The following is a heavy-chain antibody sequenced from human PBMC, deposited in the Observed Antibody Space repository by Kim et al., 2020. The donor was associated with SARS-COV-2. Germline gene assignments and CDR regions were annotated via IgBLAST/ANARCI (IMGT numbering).Heavy chain of an antibody. CDR1: GFTFSSYA. CDR2: ISGSGGST. CDR3: AKVVRAVAGTSPAEPLMDV. J-gene: IGHJ6*02. V-gene: IGHV3-23*01. D-gene: IGHD6-19*01. Sequence: GGSLRLSCAASGFTFSSYAMSWVRQAPGKGLEWVSAISGSGGSTYYADSVKGRFTISRDNSKNTLYLQMNSLRAEDTAVYYCAKVVRAVAGTSPAEPLMDVWGQGTTVTVSS.